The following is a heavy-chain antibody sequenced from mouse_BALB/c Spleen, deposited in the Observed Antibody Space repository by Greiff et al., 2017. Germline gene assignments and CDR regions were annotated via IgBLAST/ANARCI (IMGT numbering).Heavy chain of an antibody. CDR2: ISYDGSN. D-gene: IGHD1-3*01. J-gene: IGHJ2*01. V-gene: IGHV3-6*02. Sequence: EVKLQESGPGLVKPSQSLSLTCSVTGYSITSGYYWNWIRQFPGNKLEWMGYISYDGSNNYNPSLKNRISITRDTSKNQFFLKLNSVTTEDTATYYCARVNSLFDYWGQGTTLTVSS. CDR1: GYSITSGYY. CDR3: ARVNSLFDY.